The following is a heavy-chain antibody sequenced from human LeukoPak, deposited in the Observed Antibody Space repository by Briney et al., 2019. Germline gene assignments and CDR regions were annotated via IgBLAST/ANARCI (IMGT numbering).Heavy chain of an antibody. CDR3: AKDATTTVPYSFDY. J-gene: IGHJ4*02. Sequence: GGSLRLSCAAPGFTFSSYGMHWVRQAPGKGLEWVAFIRYDGNNKYYADSVKGRFTISRDNSKNTVYLQMNSLRPEDTAVYYCAKDATTTVPYSFDYWGQGTLVTVSS. V-gene: IGHV3-30*02. CDR2: IRYDGNNK. D-gene: IGHD4-17*01. CDR1: GFTFSSYG.